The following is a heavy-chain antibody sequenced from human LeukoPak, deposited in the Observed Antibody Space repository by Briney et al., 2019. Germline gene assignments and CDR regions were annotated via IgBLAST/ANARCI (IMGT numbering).Heavy chain of an antibody. V-gene: IGHV3-11*01. CDR1: GFTFSDYY. Sequence: PGGSLRLSCAASGFTFSDYYMSWIRQAPGKGLEWVSYISSSGSTIYYADSVKGRFTISRDNAKNSLYLQMNSLRAEDTAVYYCAREGDFLTGSQPPGWFDPWGQGTLVTVSS. CDR2: ISSSGSTI. D-gene: IGHD3-9*01. CDR3: AREGDFLTGSQPPGWFDP. J-gene: IGHJ5*02.